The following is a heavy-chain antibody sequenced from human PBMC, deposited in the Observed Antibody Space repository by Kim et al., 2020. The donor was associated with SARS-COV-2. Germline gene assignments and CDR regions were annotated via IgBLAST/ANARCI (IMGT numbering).Heavy chain of an antibody. J-gene: IGHJ6*03. CDR3: ARDSYYDIFRYYYYYYMDV. CDR1: GYTFTSYA. D-gene: IGHD3-9*01. CDR2: INAGNGNT. V-gene: IGHV1-3*01. Sequence: ASVKVSCKASGYTFTSYAMHWVRQAPGQRLEWMGWINAGNGNTKYSQKFQGRVTITRDTSASTAYVELSSQRSEDTAVYYCARDSYYDIFRYYYYYYMDVWGKGTTVTVSS.